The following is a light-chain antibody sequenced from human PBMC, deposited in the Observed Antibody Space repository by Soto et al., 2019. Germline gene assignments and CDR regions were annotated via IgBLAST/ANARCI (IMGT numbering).Light chain of an antibody. J-gene: IGKJ1*01. Sequence: EIVMTHSPATLSLSPCERATLSFRASQSMSNNLAWYQQKPGQAPRLLIYGASTRTTGIPARFNGSGSGTEFTLTISSLQSEDFAVYYCLQYNKWPRTFGQGTKVDNK. CDR1: QSMSNN. CDR3: LQYNKWPRT. CDR2: GAS. V-gene: IGKV3-15*01.